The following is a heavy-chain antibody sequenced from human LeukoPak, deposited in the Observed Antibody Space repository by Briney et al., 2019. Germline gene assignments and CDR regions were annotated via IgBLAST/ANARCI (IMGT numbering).Heavy chain of an antibody. CDR2: INPNSGGT. J-gene: IGHJ5*02. Sequence: GASVKVSCKASGYTFTGYYMHWVRQAPGQGLEWMGWINPNSGGTNYAQKLQGRVTMTTDTSTSTAYMELRSLRSDDTAVYYCARDLSHGDYRDWFDPWGQGTLVTVSS. CDR3: ARDLSHGDYRDWFDP. D-gene: IGHD4-17*01. CDR1: GYTFTGYY. V-gene: IGHV1-2*02.